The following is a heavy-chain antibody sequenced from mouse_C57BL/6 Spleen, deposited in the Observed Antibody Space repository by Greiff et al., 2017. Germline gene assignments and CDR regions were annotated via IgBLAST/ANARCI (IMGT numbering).Heavy chain of an antibody. CDR2: IWSGGST. V-gene: IGHV2-2*01. J-gene: IGHJ3*01. Sequence: QVHVKQSGPGLVQPSQSLSITCTVSGFSLTSYGVHWVRQSPGKGLEWLGVIWSGGSTDYNAAFISRLSISKDNSKSQVFFKMNSLQADDTAIYYCARGGYGSSYWFAYWGQGTLVTVSA. CDR3: ARGGYGSSYWFAY. CDR1: GFSLTSYG. D-gene: IGHD1-1*01.